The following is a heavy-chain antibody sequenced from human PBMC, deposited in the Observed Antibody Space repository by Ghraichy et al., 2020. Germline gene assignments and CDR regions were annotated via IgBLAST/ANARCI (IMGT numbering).Heavy chain of an antibody. CDR2: ISWGSGYI. J-gene: IGHJ6*02. CDR1: GFTFDDYA. D-gene: IGHD6-13*01. CDR3: AKDFIAAAGTDHFYGMDV. Sequence: GGSLRLSCAASGFTFDDYAMHWVRQAPGKGLVWVSGISWGSGYIGYADSVKGRFTISRDNAKNSLYLQMNTLRPGDTASYYCAKDFIAAAGTDHFYGMDVWGQGTTVTVSS. V-gene: IGHV3-9*01.